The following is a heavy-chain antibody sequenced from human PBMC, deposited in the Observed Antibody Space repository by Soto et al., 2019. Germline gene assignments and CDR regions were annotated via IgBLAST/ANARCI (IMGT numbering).Heavy chain of an antibody. D-gene: IGHD6-13*01. CDR3: ARLKDGRSWADYYYYMDV. J-gene: IGHJ6*03. CDR1: GGSISGYF. V-gene: IGHV4-59*08. CDR2: IYYSGST. Sequence: SETLSLTCTVSGGSISGYFWTWIRQPPGKGLEWIGYIYYSGSTNYNPSLKSRVTMSVDTSKNQFSLKLTSLTAADTAIYFCARLKDGRSWADYYYYMDVWGKGTTVTVSS.